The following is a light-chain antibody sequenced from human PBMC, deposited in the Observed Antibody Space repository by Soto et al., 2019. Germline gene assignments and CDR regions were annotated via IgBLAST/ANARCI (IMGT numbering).Light chain of an antibody. CDR3: QVWNSGSAHWV. J-gene: IGLJ3*02. Sequence: SYELTQPPSVSVAPGQTARITCGGNNIGTKGVHWYQQKPGQAPVLVVYDDSDRPSGIPERFSGSNSGNTATLTISRVEAGDEADYYCQVWNSGSAHWVFGGGTKLTVL. CDR1: NIGTKG. CDR2: DDS. V-gene: IGLV3-21*02.